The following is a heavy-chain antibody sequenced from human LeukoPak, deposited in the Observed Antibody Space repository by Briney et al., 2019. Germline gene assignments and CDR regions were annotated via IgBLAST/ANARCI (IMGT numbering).Heavy chain of an antibody. Sequence: GGSLRLSCAASGFTFSRYWMHWVRQAPGKGLVWVSFIRSDGSTTYADSVKGRFTISRDNAKNSLYLQMNSLRAEDTAVYYCARECMDTTMVDAFDIWGQGTMVTVSS. CDR1: GFTFSRYW. CDR2: IRSDGSTT. V-gene: IGHV3-74*01. CDR3: ARECMDTTMVDAFDI. D-gene: IGHD5-18*01. J-gene: IGHJ3*02.